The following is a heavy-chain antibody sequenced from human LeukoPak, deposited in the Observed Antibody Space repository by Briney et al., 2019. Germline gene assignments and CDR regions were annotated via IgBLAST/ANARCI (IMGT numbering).Heavy chain of an antibody. J-gene: IGHJ4*02. V-gene: IGHV3-74*01. D-gene: IGHD3-10*01. CDR3: ARASMVRGVNPLDY. CDR1: GFAFSSYW. CDR2: MNSDGSST. Sequence: GGSLRLSCAASGFAFSSYWMHWVRQAPGKGLVCVSRMNSDGSSTSYADSVKGRFTVSRDNAKNTLYLQINSLRAEDTAVYYCARASMVRGVNPLDYWGQGTLVTVSS.